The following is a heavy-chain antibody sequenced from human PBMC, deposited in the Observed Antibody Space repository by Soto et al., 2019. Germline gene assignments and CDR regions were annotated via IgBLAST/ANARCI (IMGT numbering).Heavy chain of an antibody. CDR2: IYHSGST. D-gene: IGHD5-12*01. CDR3: ATLLGYDLGYYFDY. CDR1: GGSISSGGYS. V-gene: IGHV4-30-2*01. J-gene: IGHJ4*02. Sequence: SETLSLTCAVSGGSISSGGYSWSWIRQPPGKGLEWIGYIYHSGSTYYNPSLKSRVTISVDTSKNQFSLKLSSVTAADTAVYYCATLLGYDLGYYFDYWGQGTLVTVSS.